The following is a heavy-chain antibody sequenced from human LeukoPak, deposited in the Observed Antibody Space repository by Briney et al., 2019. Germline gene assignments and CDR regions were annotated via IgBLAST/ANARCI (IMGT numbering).Heavy chain of an antibody. CDR2: IYYSGST. CDR3: ARMSLEIDY. J-gene: IGHJ4*02. D-gene: IGHD5/OR15-5a*01. V-gene: IGHV4-59*08. Sequence: PSETLSLTCTVSGGSISSYYWSWIWQSPGKGLEWIGYIYYSGSTNYNPSLKSRVTISVDTSKNQFSLKLSSVTAADTAVYYCARMSLEIDYWGQGTLVTVSS. CDR1: GGSISSYY.